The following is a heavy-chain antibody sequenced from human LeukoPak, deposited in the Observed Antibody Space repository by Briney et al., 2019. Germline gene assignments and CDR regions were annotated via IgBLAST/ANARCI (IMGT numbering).Heavy chain of an antibody. J-gene: IGHJ3*02. Sequence: GGSLRLSCAVSGFTFSSYSMNWVRQAPGKGLEWVSFVSTSSIYIYYADSVKGRFTISRDNAKNSLYLQMNSLRAEDTAVYYCARHRAFDIWGQGTMVSVSS. CDR2: VSTSSIYI. CDR1: GFTFSSYS. CDR3: ARHRAFDI. V-gene: IGHV3-21*01.